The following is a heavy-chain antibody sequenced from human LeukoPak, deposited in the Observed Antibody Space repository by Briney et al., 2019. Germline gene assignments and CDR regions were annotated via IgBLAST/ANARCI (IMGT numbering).Heavy chain of an antibody. V-gene: IGHV1-69*02. CDR1: GGTFSSYT. J-gene: IGHJ4*02. CDR2: IIPILGIA. CDR3: ARVPYSYGYKDY. Sequence: SVKVSCKASGGTFSSYTISWVRQAPGQGVEWMGRIIPILGIANYAQKFQGRVTITADKSTSTAYMELSSLRSEDTAVYYCARVPYSYGYKDYWGQGTLVTVSS. D-gene: IGHD5-18*01.